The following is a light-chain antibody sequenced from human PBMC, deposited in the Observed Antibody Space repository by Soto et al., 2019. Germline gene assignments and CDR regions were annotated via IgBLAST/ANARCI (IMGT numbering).Light chain of an antibody. CDR1: QSVSSN. CDR2: GAS. Sequence: EIVMTQSPAALSVSRVEIATLSCRASQSVSSNLAWYKQKPGQAPRILIYGASTRATGIPARFSGGGSGTVFTLTTSSLHSEYVAVYYCQQYNNWRTLGQGTKVDIK. CDR3: QQYNNWRT. V-gene: IGKV3-15*01. J-gene: IGKJ1*01.